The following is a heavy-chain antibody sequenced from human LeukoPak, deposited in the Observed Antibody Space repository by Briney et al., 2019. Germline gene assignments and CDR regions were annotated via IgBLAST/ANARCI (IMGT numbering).Heavy chain of an antibody. CDR2: IRSRAYGETA. CDR3: TRDRGAYNLYDY. J-gene: IGHJ4*02. D-gene: IGHD1-1*01. V-gene: IGHV3-49*03. Sequence: SGGSLRLSCSASGFTFSSYAMHWISQAPGKGMEWVGFIRSRAYGETADYAASVKGRFTISRDDSKAIAYLQMNSLKTEDTAVYHCTRDRGAYNLYDYWGRGTLVTVSS. CDR1: GFTFSSYA.